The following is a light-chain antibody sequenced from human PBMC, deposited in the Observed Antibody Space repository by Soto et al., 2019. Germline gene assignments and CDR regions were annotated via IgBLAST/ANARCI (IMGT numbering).Light chain of an antibody. CDR2: AAS. V-gene: IGKV1-9*01. CDR1: QGISSY. Sequence: DIQLTQSPSFLSASLGDRVTITCRASQGISSYLAWYQQKPGKAPKLLIYAASTLQSGVPSRFSGSGSGTEFTLTISSLQPEDFATYYCQQLNSYLSITFGQGTRLEI. J-gene: IGKJ5*01. CDR3: QQLNSYLSIT.